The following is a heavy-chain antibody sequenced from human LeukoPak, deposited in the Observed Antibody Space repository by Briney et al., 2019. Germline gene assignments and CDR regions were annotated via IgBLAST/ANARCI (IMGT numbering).Heavy chain of an antibody. CDR2: INPSGGST. J-gene: IGHJ5*02. Sequence: ASVKVSCKAPGYTFTSYYMHWVRQAPGQGLEWMGIINPSGGSTSYAQRFQGRVTMTRDTSTSTVYMELSSLRSEDTAVYYCARSQFPSCHTMVRGVEGLFDPWGQGTLVTVSS. CDR3: ARSQFPSCHTMVRGVEGLFDP. CDR1: GYTFTSYY. D-gene: IGHD3-10*01. V-gene: IGHV1-46*03.